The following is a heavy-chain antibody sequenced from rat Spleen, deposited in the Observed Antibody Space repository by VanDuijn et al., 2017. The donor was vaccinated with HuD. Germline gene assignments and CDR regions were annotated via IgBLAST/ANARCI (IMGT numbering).Heavy chain of an antibody. J-gene: IGHJ2*01. CDR3: VRYTAAISFDY. CDR1: GFSITSAYR. CDR2: VNSAGTP. V-gene: IGHV3-3*01. Sequence: EVQLQESGPGLVKPSQSLSLTCSVTGFSITSAYRWNWIRKFPGNKLEWMGYVNSAGTPNYNPSLKSRISITKDTSKNQFFLQLNYVTTEDTAIYFCVRYTAAISFDYWGQGVMVTVSS. D-gene: IGHD1-11*01.